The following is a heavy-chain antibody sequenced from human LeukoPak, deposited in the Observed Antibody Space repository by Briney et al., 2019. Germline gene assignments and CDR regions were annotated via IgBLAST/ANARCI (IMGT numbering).Heavy chain of an antibody. J-gene: IGHJ3*02. V-gene: IGHV3-9*01. CDR1: GFTFDDYA. Sequence: GRSLRLSCAASGFTFDDYAMHWVRQAPGKGLEWVSGISWNSGSIGYADSVKGRFTISRDNAKNSLYLQMNSLRAEDTALYYCAKVWQWLVRDDAFDIWGQGTMVTVSS. CDR3: AKVWQWLVRDDAFDI. D-gene: IGHD6-19*01. CDR2: ISWNSGSI.